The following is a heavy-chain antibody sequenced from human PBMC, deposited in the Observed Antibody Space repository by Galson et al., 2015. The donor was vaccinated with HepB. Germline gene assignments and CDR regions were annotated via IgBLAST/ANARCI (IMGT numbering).Heavy chain of an antibody. CDR1: GGAISSYY. D-gene: IGHD1-26*01. Sequence: ETLSLTCTVSGGAISSYYWGWVRQPPGKGLEGIGDIYYSGSTNYNPSLKSRVTISVDTSKNQFSLKLSSVPAADTAVYYRARYGQRERFDSWGQGTLVTVSS. CDR3: ARYGQRERFDS. J-gene: IGHJ4*02. V-gene: IGHV4-59*01. CDR2: IYYSGST.